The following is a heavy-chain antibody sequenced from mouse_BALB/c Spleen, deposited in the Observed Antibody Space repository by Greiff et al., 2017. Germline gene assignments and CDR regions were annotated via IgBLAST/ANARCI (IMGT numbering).Heavy chain of an antibody. Sequence: EVKLVESGGGLVQPGGSMKLSCEASGFTFSSYWMSWVRQSPEKGLEWVAEISLKSDNYAAHYAETVKGKFTISRDDSKSRLYLQMNSLRAEDTGIYYCTWLGAYWGQGTLVTVSA. CDR3: TWLGAY. CDR2: ISLKSDNYAA. V-gene: IGHV6-6*02. CDR1: GFTFSSYW. J-gene: IGHJ3*01. D-gene: IGHD4-1*01.